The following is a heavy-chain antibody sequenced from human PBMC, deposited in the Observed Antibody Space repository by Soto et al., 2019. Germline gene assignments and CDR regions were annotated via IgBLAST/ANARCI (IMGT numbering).Heavy chain of an antibody. CDR1: GYTFTSYG. CDR2: VSPNNGDT. V-gene: IGHV1-18*04. D-gene: IGHD3-10*01. CDR3: SRFGAYGSH. Sequence: QVQLLQSGPEVQKPGASVRVSYKTSGYTFTSYGISWVRQAPGQGLEWMGRVSPNNGDTYYAQKFQGRVTMTTDASTNTVYLDLTSLTSDDTAIYFCSRFGAYGSHWGQGTLVTVSS. J-gene: IGHJ4*02.